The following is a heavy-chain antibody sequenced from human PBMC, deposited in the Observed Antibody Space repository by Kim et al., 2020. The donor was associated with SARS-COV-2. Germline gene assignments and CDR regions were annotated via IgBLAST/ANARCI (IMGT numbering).Heavy chain of an antibody. J-gene: IGHJ2*01. V-gene: IGHV4-59*01. CDR1: GGSISSYY. D-gene: IGHD6-13*01. CDR2: IYYSGST. Sequence: SETLSLTCTVSGGSISSYYWSWIRQPPGKGLEWIGYIYYSGSTNYNPSLKSRVTISVDTSKNQFSLKLSSVTAADTAVYYCARGHNSIAAAAWYFDLWGRGTLVTVSS. CDR3: ARGHNSIAAAAWYFDL.